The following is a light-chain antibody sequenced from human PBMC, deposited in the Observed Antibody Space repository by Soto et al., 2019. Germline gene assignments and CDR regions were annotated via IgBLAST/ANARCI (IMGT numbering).Light chain of an antibody. V-gene: IGLV1-44*01. J-gene: IGLJ1*01. CDR3: ASWDDRLNGYV. Sequence: SVLTQPPSASGTPGQRVTISFSGNSSKIGSEPVNWYQQLPGTAPKLLIYTNNQRPSGVPDRFSGSKSGTSASLAISGLQSEDEADYFCASWDDRLNGYVFGTGTKVTVL. CDR2: TNN. CDR1: SSKIGSEP.